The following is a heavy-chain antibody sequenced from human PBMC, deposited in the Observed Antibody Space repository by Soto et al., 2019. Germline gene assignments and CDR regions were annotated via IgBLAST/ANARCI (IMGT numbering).Heavy chain of an antibody. CDR3: AKDTPSSLRIAVAGTRFDY. CDR1: GFTFSSYG. J-gene: IGHJ4*02. D-gene: IGHD6-19*01. Sequence: PGGSLRLSCAASGFTFSSYGMHWVRQAPGKGLEWVAVISYDGSNKYYADSVKGRFTISRDNSKNTLYLQMNSLRAEDTAVYYCAKDTPSSLRIAVAGTRFDYWGQATLVTVSS. CDR2: ISYDGSNK. V-gene: IGHV3-30*18.